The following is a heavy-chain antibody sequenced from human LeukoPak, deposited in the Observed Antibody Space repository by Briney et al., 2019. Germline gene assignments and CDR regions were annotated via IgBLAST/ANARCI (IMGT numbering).Heavy chain of an antibody. CDR3: ARRPVRGVIGLDY. Sequence: SETLSLTCTVSGDSISSGDYYWSWIRQPPGKGLEWIGEINHSGSTNYNPSLKSRVTISVDTSKSQFSLKLSSVTAADTAVYYCARRPVRGVIGLDYWGQGTLVTVSS. J-gene: IGHJ4*02. D-gene: IGHD3-10*01. V-gene: IGHV4-39*07. CDR2: INHSGST. CDR1: GDSISSGDYY.